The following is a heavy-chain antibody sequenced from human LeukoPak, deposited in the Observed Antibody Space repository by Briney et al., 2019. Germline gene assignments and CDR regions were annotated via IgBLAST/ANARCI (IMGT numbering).Heavy chain of an antibody. Sequence: GGSLRLYCAASGFTFSSYSMNWVRQAPGKGLEWVSSISSSSSYIYYADSVKGRFTISRDNAKNSLYLQMNSLRAEDTAVYYCARDRLEMATAFDYWGQGTLVTVSS. CDR3: ARDRLEMATAFDY. D-gene: IGHD5-24*01. J-gene: IGHJ4*02. V-gene: IGHV3-21*01. CDR2: ISSSSSYI. CDR1: GFTFSSYS.